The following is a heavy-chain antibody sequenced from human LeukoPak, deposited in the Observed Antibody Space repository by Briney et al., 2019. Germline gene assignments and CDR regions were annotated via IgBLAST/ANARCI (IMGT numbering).Heavy chain of an antibody. CDR1: GFTVSSNY. D-gene: IGHD3-22*01. CDR3: ARGGSSYNDDSSGFYFDY. V-gene: IGHV3-66*01. J-gene: IGHJ4*02. Sequence: PGGSLRLSCAASGFTVSSNYMSWVRQAPGKGLEWVSVVYSGGNTYYGDSVKGRFTISRDNSKNTLYLQMNSLRAEDTAVYYCARGGSSYNDDSSGFYFDYWGQGTLVTVSS. CDR2: VYSGGNT.